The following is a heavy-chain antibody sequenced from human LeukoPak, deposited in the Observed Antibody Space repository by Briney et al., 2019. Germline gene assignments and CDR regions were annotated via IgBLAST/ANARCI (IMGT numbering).Heavy chain of an antibody. CDR1: GYTFISFG. D-gene: IGHD3-16*02. J-gene: IGHJ4*02. Sequence: ASVKVSCKASGYTFISFGISWVRQAPGQGLEWMGWISADNGNTNYAQKLQGRVTMTTDTSTRTAYMELRSLRSDDTAVCYCARDYVWGGYRSDYWGQGTLVTVSS. CDR3: ARDYVWGGYRSDY. CDR2: ISADNGNT. V-gene: IGHV1-18*01.